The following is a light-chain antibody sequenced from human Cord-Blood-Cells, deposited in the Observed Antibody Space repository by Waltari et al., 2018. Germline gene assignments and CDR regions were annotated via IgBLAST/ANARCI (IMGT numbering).Light chain of an antibody. Sequence: QSALTQPASVSGSPGQSITISCTGTSSDVGSYNLVSWYQQHPGKAPKLMIYEGSKRPSGVSNRFSGSKSGNPASLTISGLQAEDEADYYCCSYAGSSNLVFGGGTKLTVL. J-gene: IGLJ2*01. CDR1: SSDVGSYNL. CDR3: CSYAGSSNLV. V-gene: IGLV2-23*01. CDR2: EGS.